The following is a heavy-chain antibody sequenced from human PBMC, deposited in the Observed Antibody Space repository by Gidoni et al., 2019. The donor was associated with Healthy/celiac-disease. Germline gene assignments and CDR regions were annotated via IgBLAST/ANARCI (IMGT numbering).Heavy chain of an antibody. J-gene: IGHJ5*02. CDR2: IYYSGST. Sequence: VQLQESGPGLVKPSETLSLTCTVSGGSISSYYWSWIRQPPGKGLEWIGYIYYSGSTNYNPSLKSRVTISVDTSKNQFSLKLSSVTAADTAVYYCARGQRGFDPWGQGTLVTVSS. V-gene: IGHV4-59*01. CDR3: ARGQRGFDP. CDR1: GGSISSYY.